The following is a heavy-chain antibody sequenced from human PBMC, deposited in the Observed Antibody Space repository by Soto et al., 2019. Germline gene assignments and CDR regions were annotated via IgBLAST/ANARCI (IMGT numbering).Heavy chain of an antibody. D-gene: IGHD2-15*01. Sequence: PSETLSLTCTVSGGSITSGGSFWSWIRQHPGKGPEWIAFIGYSGATSYNPSLASRVTISADTYKSQFSLNLRSVTAADTAVYYCARGGARSTWFAPWGQGTLVTVS. CDR3: ARGGARSTWFAP. V-gene: IGHV4-31*03. CDR1: GGSITSGGSF. J-gene: IGHJ5*02. CDR2: IGYSGAT.